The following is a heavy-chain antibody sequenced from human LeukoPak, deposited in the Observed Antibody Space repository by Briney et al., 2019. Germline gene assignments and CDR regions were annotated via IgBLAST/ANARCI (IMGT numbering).Heavy chain of an antibody. CDR2: ISGSGDST. Sequence: PGGSLRLSCAASKFNFAMSWVRQTAGKRLEWVPAISGSGDSTFYADSVKGRFTISRDNSKNTLYLQMNSLRVEDTATYYCAKGHFASSSFFDVWGQGTLVTVSS. CDR1: KFNFA. D-gene: IGHD6-6*01. V-gene: IGHV3-23*01. J-gene: IGHJ4*02. CDR3: AKGHFASSSFFDV.